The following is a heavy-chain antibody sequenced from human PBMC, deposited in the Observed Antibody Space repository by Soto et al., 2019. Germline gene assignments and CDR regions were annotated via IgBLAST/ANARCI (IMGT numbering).Heavy chain of an antibody. CDR2: VNAGNGNT. CDR3: ARRRIAAAGTSAFDI. D-gene: IGHD6-13*01. J-gene: IGHJ3*02. CDR1: GYTFTSYA. V-gene: IGHV1-3*01. Sequence: ASVKVSCKASGYTFTSYAMHWVRQAPGQRLEWMGWVNAGNGNTKYSQKFQGRVTITRDTSASTAYMELSSLRSEDTAVYYCARRRIAAAGTSAFDIRGQGTMVTVSS.